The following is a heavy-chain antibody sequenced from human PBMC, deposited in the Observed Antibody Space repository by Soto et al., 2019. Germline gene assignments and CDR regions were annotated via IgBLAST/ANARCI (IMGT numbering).Heavy chain of an antibody. Sequence: GSLRLSCAASGFTFSSYALSWVRQAPGKGLEWVPTISGSDGKTFYADSVKSRFSISRDTSQSTLYLQMNSLRADDTAMYYCARWSYLDYWGQGTRVTVSS. J-gene: IGHJ4*02. CDR1: GFTFSSYA. D-gene: IGHD3-3*01. CDR3: ARWSYLDY. CDR2: ISGSDGKT. V-gene: IGHV3-23*01.